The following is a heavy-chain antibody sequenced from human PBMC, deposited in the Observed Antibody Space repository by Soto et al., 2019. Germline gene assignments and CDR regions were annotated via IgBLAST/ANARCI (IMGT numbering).Heavy chain of an antibody. CDR2: VFHTGTT. D-gene: IGHD6-19*01. CDR1: GDSVSSPYY. V-gene: IGHV4-4*02. J-gene: IGHJ5*02. CDR3: ARSAGWYAVHA. Sequence: QVQLQESGPGLLKPSGTLSLTCAVSGDSVSSPYYWCWVRQPPGKGLEWIGEVFHTGTTSYNPSLTSRVTISMDKSNNQFSLDLTSVTAADTAVYYFARSAGWYAVHAWGPGTLVIVSS.